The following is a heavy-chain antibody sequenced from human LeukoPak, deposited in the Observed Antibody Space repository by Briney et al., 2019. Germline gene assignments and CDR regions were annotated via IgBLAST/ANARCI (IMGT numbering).Heavy chain of an antibody. D-gene: IGHD3-9*01. CDR3: AKDVDILTGSYYFDY. Sequence: GGSLRLSCAASGFTFDDYAMHWVRQAPGKGLEGVSGISWNSGSIGYADSVKGRFTISRDNAKNSLYLQMNSLRAEDTALYYCAKDVDILTGSYYFDYWGQGTLVTVSS. V-gene: IGHV3-9*01. J-gene: IGHJ4*02. CDR1: GFTFDDYA. CDR2: ISWNSGSI.